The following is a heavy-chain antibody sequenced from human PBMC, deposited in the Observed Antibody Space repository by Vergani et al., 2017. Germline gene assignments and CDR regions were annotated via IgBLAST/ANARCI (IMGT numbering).Heavy chain of an antibody. CDR2: VNHGGST. J-gene: IGHJ4*02. CDR3: ASIARAPTRRNPPPDY. V-gene: IGHV4-34*09. Sequence: QLQLQESGSGLVKPSQTLSLTCAVSGGSFSDYYWSWIRQAPGMGLEWIGEVNHGGSTNFNPSLKSRVSISVDTSKNQFSLQLTSVTAADSALYFCASIARAPTRRNPPPDYWGQGILVTVSS. D-gene: IGHD3-16*02. CDR1: GGSFSDYY.